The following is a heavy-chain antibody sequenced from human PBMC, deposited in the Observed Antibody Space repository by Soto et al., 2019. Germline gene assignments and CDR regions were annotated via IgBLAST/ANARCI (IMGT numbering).Heavy chain of an antibody. V-gene: IGHV1-69*08. Sequence: QVQLVQSGAEVKKPESSVKVSCKASGGTFSSYTISWVRQAPGQGLEWMGRIIPILGIANYAQKFQGRVTITADKSTSTAYMELSSLRSEDTAVYYCARDSSSSQDAFDIWGQGTMVTVSS. J-gene: IGHJ3*02. D-gene: IGHD6-6*01. CDR2: IIPILGIA. CDR1: GGTFSSYT. CDR3: ARDSSSSQDAFDI.